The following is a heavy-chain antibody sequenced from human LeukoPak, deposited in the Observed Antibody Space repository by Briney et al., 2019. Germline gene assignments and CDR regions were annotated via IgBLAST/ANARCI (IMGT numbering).Heavy chain of an antibody. V-gene: IGHV3-21*01. CDR1: GFTFSSYS. CDR2: ISSSSSYI. D-gene: IGHD1-26*01. CDR3: ARSGRSWDLDWYFDL. J-gene: IGHJ2*01. Sequence: PGGSLRLSCAASGFTFSSYSMNWVRQAPGKGLEWVSSISSSSSYIYYADSVKGRFTISRDNVKNSLYLQMNSLRAEDTAVYYCARSGRSWDLDWYFDLWGRGTLVTVSS.